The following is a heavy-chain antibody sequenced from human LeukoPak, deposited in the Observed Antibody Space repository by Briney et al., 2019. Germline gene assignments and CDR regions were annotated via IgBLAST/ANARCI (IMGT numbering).Heavy chain of an antibody. Sequence: SQTLSLTCTVSGGSISSGGYYWSWIRQHPGKGLEWIGYIYYSGSTYYNPSLKSRVTISVGTSKNQFSLKLSSVTAADTAVYYCARVPIVVVMTYDYGMDVWGQGTTVTVSS. CDR1: GGSISSGGYY. CDR2: IYYSGST. J-gene: IGHJ6*02. CDR3: ARVPIVVVMTYDYGMDV. V-gene: IGHV4-31*03. D-gene: IGHD2-21*01.